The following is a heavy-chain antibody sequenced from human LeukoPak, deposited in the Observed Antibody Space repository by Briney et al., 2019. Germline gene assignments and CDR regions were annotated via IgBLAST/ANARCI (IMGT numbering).Heavy chain of an antibody. CDR2: IYSGGST. Sequence: PGGSLRLSCAASGFTVSSNYMSWVRQALGKGLEWVSVIYSGGSTYYADSVKGRFTISRDNSKNTLYLQMNSLRAEDTAVYYCASVGGHNWFDPWGQGTLVTVSS. J-gene: IGHJ5*02. CDR3: ASVGGHNWFDP. V-gene: IGHV3-53*01. CDR1: GFTVSSNY. D-gene: IGHD3-16*01.